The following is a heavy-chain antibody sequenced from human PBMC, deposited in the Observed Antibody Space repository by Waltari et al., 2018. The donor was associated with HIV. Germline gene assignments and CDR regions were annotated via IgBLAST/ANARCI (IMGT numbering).Heavy chain of an antibody. V-gene: IGHV4-59*01. CDR2: IYYSGRT. J-gene: IGHJ4*02. CDR3: ARAWGGYSSWYFDY. D-gene: IGHD5-18*01. CDR1: GGSISSYY. Sequence: QVQLQESGPGLVKPSETLSLTCTVSGGSISSYYWSWIRQPPGKGLEWIGYIYYSGRTNYNPSLKSRVTISVDTSKNQFSLKLSSVTAADTAVYYCARAWGGYSSWYFDYWGQGTLVTVSS.